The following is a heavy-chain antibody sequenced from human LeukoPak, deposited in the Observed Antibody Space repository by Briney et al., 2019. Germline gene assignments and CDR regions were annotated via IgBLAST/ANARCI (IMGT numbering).Heavy chain of an antibody. J-gene: IGHJ4*02. CDR3: AKDRRELDY. CDR2: FSASGNYT. CDR1: GFTFASYA. V-gene: IGHV3-23*01. Sequence: GGSLRLSCAASGFTFASYAMSWVRQAPGKGLEWVSTFSASGNYTYYADSVKGRFTISRDNSRNTLYLQMNSLRVEDTAVYYCAKDRRELDYWGQGTLVTVSS. D-gene: IGHD1-26*01.